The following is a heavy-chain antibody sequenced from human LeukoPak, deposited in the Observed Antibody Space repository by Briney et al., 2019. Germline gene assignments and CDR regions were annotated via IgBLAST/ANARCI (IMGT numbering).Heavy chain of an antibody. Sequence: GGSLRLSCAASGFTFSSYWMSWVRQAPGKGLEWVANIKEDGSEKYNVDSVKGRFTISRDNAKNSLYLQMNSLRAEDTALYYCARDLGDVYNLLDSWGQGTLVTVSS. V-gene: IGHV3-7*01. D-gene: IGHD5-24*01. CDR3: ARDLGDVYNLLDS. CDR2: IKEDGSEK. CDR1: GFTFSSYW. J-gene: IGHJ4*02.